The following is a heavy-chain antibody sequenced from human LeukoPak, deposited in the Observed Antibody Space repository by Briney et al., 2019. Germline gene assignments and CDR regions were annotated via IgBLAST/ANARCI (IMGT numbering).Heavy chain of an antibody. J-gene: IGHJ5*02. CDR2: SSPYNGKT. CDR3: ARGGIDIVTVPVSNWFDP. D-gene: IGHD2/OR15-2a*01. V-gene: IGHV1-18*01. Sequence: ASVRVSCKAPGYAFINYGITWVRQAPGQGLEWMGWSSPYNGKTNYAQKLQGRVTMTTDTSTNAAYMELRSLRSDDTAVYYCARGGIDIVTVPVSNWFDPWGQGTLVTVSS. CDR1: GYAFINYG.